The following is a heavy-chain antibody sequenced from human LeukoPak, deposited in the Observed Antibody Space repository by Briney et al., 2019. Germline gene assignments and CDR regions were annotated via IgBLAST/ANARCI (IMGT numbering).Heavy chain of an antibody. J-gene: IGHJ4*02. CDR3: AKDYDILTGAPDFDY. CDR1: GFTFSSYS. V-gene: IGHV3-21*01. CDR2: ISSSSSYI. Sequence: GGSLRLSCAASGFTFSSYSMNWVRQAPGKGLEWVSSISSSSSYIYYADSVKGRFTISRDNAKNSLYLQMNSLRAEDTAVYYCAKDYDILTGAPDFDYWGQGTLVTVSS. D-gene: IGHD3-9*01.